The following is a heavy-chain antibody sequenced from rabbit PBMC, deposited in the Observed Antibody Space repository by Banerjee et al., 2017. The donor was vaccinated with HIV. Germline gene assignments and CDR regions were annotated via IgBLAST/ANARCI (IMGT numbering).Heavy chain of an antibody. CDR3: AKTYGSSSGDEHFDL. V-gene: IGHV1S40*01. D-gene: IGHD1-1*01. Sequence: QSLEESGGDLVKPGASLTLTCTASGFSFSSGYNMCWVRQAPGKGLEWIACIYVGSSGSTYYASWAKGRFTISKTSSTTVTLQMTSLTAADTATYFCAKTYGSSSGDEHFDLWGPGTLVTVS. CDR1: GFSFSSGYN. J-gene: IGHJ4*01. CDR2: IYVGSSGST.